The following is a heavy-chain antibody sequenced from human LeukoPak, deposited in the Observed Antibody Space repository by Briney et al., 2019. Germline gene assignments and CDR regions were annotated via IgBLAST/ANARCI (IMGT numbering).Heavy chain of an antibody. CDR1: GGSFSGYY. V-gene: IGHV4-34*01. J-gene: IGHJ4*02. CDR3: ARIHPEYYDNLTCYHTTEGNNGHFDY. Sequence: SGTLSLTCAVYGGSFSGYYWSWIRQPPGKGLEWIGEINHSGSTNYNPSLKSRVTISVDTSKNQFSLKLSSVTAADTAVYYCARIHPEYYDNLTCYHTTEGNNGHFDYWGQGTLVTVSS. D-gene: IGHD3-9*01. CDR2: INHSGST.